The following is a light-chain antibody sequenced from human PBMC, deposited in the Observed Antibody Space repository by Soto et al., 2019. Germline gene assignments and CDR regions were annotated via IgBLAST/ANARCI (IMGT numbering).Light chain of an antibody. J-gene: IGLJ2*01. V-gene: IGLV2-14*01. CDR1: SIDVGGYNY. CDR2: GVT. CDR3: CSYTTTNTLV. Sequence: QSALTQPASVSGSPGQSITISCTGTSIDVGGYNYVSWYQQHPGKASKVIIYGVTHRPSGVSNRFSGSKSVNTASLTISGLQAEDDADYYCCSYTTTNTLVFGGGTKLTVL.